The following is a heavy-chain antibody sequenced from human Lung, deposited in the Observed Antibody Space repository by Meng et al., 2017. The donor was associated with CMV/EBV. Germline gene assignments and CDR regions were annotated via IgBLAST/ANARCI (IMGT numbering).Heavy chain of an antibody. D-gene: IGHD1-26*01. Sequence: ESXKISXAASGFAFSTYAMSWVRQAPGKGLEWVSVIYSGGVATYYADSVKGRFTISRDNSNNTLFLQMDSLGAEDTAVYYCAKIGSFTYYYYGMDVWGQWPTVTVSS. J-gene: IGHJ6*02. CDR3: AKIGSFTYYYYGMDV. CDR2: IYSGGVAT. V-gene: IGHV3-23*03. CDR1: GFAFSTYA.